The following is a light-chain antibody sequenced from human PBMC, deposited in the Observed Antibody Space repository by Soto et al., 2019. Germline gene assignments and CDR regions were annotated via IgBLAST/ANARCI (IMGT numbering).Light chain of an antibody. CDR2: KAS. CDR3: QQYNNFPWT. V-gene: IGKV1-5*03. J-gene: IGKJ1*01. Sequence: DIQMTQSPXTLSASVGDRVSITCQASQRISSWLAWYQQKPGKVPKVLIYKASNLESGVPSRFSGSGSGTEFTLTISSLQPDDFATYYCQQYNNFPWTFGQGTKVEI. CDR1: QRISSW.